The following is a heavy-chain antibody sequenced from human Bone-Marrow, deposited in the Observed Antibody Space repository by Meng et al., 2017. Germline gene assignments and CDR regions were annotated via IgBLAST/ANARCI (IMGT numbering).Heavy chain of an antibody. CDR2: ISSSGSTI. J-gene: IGHJ5*02. CDR1: GFTFSDYY. V-gene: IGHV3-11*04. D-gene: IGHD4-23*01. Sequence: GGSLRLSCAASGFTFSDYYMSWIRQAPGKGLEWVSYISSSGSTIYYADSVKGRFTISRDNAKNSLYLQMSSLRAEDTAVYYCAREVDYGGPWFDPWGQGTLVTVSS. CDR3: AREVDYGGPWFDP.